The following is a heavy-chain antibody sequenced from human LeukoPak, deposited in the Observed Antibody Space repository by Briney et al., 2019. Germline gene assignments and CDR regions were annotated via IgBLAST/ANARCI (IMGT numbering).Heavy chain of an antibody. D-gene: IGHD2-21*02. V-gene: IGHV4-31*03. Sequence: SETLSLTCTVSGGSISSGGYYWSWIRQHPGKGLEWIGYIYYSGSTYYNPSLKSRVTISVDTSKNQFSLKLSSVTAADTAVYYCAICGGDCYYYYYGMDVWGQGTTVTVSS. CDR3: AICGGDCYYYYYGMDV. CDR2: IYYSGST. J-gene: IGHJ6*02. CDR1: GGSISSGGYY.